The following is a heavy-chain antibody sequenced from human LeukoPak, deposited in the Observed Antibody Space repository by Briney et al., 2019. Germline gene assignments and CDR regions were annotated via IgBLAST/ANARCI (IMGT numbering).Heavy chain of an antibody. CDR1: GYSISSRNW. D-gene: IGHD5-24*01. CDR2: IYYSGST. V-gene: IGHV4-28*01. J-gene: IGHJ4*02. CDR3: ARSSRDGYNQFDY. Sequence: SETLSLTCAVSGYSISSRNWWGWIRPPPGKGLEWIGYIYYSGSTNYNPSLKSRVTMSVDTSKNQFSLKLSSLTAVGTAVYYCARSSRDGYNQFDYWGQGTLVTVSS.